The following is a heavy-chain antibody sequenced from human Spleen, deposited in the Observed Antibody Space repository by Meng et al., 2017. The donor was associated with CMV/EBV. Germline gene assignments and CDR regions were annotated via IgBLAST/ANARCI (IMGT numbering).Heavy chain of an antibody. J-gene: IGHJ5*02. CDR2: IYYSGST. CDR1: GGSISSGNYY. CDR3: ARVFYDFWSGYYHNWFDP. V-gene: IGHV4-39*07. Sequence: SETLSLTCTVSGGSISSGNYYWGWIRQPPGKGLEWIGSIYYSGSTYNNPSLKSRVTISVDTSKNQFSLKLSSVTAADTAVYYCARVFYDFWSGYYHNWFDPWGQGTLVTVSS. D-gene: IGHD3-3*01.